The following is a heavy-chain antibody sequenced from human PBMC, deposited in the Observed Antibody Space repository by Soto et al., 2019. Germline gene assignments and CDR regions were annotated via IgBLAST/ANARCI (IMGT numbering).Heavy chain of an antibody. D-gene: IGHD4-17*01. Sequence: ASVKVSCKASGYTFTGYYMHWVRQAPGQGLEWMGWINPNSGGTNYAQKFQGWVTMTRDTSISTAYMELSRLRSDDTAVYYCARAYHPRFLASGDYANYYYYGMDVWGQGTTVTVSS. CDR2: INPNSGGT. CDR1: GYTFTGYY. J-gene: IGHJ6*02. V-gene: IGHV1-2*04. CDR3: ARAYHPRFLASGDYANYYYYGMDV.